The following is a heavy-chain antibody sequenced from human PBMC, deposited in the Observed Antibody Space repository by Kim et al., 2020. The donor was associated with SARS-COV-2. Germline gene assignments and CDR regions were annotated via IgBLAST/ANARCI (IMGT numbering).Heavy chain of an antibody. J-gene: IGHJ6*02. CDR2: ISYDGSNK. Sequence: GGSLRLSCAASGFSFINDGMHWVRQAPGKGLEWVAVISYDGSNKYYADSVKGRFTISRDNSKNTLYLQMNSLRAEDTAVYYCAKQTYGMDVWGQGTTVTVSS. CDR3: AKQTYGMDV. CDR1: GFSFINDG. V-gene: IGHV3-30*18.